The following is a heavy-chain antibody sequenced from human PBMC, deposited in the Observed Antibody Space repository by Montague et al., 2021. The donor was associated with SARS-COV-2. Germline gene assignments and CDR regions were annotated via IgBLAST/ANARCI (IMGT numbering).Heavy chain of an antibody. CDR3: ARGRGGNVGNPFDY. J-gene: IGHJ4*02. CDR2: ISYSGST. V-gene: IGHV4-59*01. CDR1: GVSITTYY. Sequence: SETLSLTCTVSGVSITTYYWSWIRQPPGKGLEWIGYISYSGSTNYTPSLKSRVTFSVDASKNEFSLRLTSVSAADTAVYYCARGRGGNVGNPFDYWGQGTLVTVSS. D-gene: IGHD4-23*01.